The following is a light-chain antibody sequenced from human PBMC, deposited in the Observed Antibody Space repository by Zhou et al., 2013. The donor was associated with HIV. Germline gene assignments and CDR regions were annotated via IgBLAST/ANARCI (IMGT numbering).Light chain of an antibody. CDR3: QQYNSYSWT. CDR2: KAS. V-gene: IGKV1-5*03. CDR1: QSISSW. Sequence: DIQMTQSPSTLSASVGDRVTITCRASQSISSWLAWYQQKPGKVPKVLIHKASSLESGVPSRFSGSGSGTEFTLTISSLQPDDFATYYCQQYNSYSWTFGQGT. J-gene: IGKJ1*01.